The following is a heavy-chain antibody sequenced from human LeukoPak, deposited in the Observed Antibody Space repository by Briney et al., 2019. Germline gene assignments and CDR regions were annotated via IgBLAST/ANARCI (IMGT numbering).Heavy chain of an antibody. V-gene: IGHV1-18*01. J-gene: IGHJ4*01. CDR2: ISANDGKT. CDR1: GFVFTSYG. Sequence: GASVKVSCKASGFVFTSYGFTWVRQAPGQGLEWMGWISANDGKTHYSERHQGRVTMTTDTVTSTAYMELRSLRSDDTAVYYCARESHGERYAYWGQVTRVTVSS. CDR3: ARESHGERYAY. D-gene: IGHD3-9*01.